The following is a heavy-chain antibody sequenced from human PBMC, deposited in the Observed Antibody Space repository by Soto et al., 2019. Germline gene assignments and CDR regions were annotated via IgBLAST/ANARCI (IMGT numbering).Heavy chain of an antibody. J-gene: IGHJ2*01. CDR1: GGSISSSSYY. D-gene: IGHD1-26*01. V-gene: IGHV4-39*01. Sequence: SETLSLTCTVSGGSISSSSYYWGWIRQPPGKGLEWIGSIYYSGSTYYNPSLKSRVTISVDTSKNQFSLKLSSVTAAXTAVYYGASTRQTGKDGAQGCLXLWGRGTLVTVSS. CDR2: IYYSGST. CDR3: ASTRQTGKDGAQGCLXL.